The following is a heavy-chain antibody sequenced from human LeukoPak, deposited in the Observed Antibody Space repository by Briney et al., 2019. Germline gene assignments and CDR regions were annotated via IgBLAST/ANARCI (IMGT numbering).Heavy chain of an antibody. Sequence: QSGGSLRLSCAASGFTFSSYAMSWVRQAPGKGLEWVSAISGSGGSTYYADSVKGRFTISRDNSKNTLYLQMNSLRAEDTAVYYCAEGRRSSRHPTFYYFGYWGQGTLVTVSS. V-gene: IGHV3-23*01. J-gene: IGHJ4*02. CDR3: AEGRRSSRHPTFYYFGY. D-gene: IGHD6-13*01. CDR1: GFTFSSYA. CDR2: ISGSGGST.